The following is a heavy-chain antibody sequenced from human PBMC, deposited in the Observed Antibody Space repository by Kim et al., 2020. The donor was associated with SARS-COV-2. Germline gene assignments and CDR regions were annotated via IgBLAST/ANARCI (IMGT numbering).Heavy chain of an antibody. D-gene: IGHD3-16*01. J-gene: IGHJ3*02. Sequence: GGSLRLSCAASGFTFSSYAMSWVRQAPGKGLEWVSAISGSGGSTYYADSVKGRFTISRDNSKNTLYLQMNSLRAEDTAVYYCANPVSGMATIDDAFDIWGEGRMVTVSS. CDR2: ISGSGGST. CDR1: GFTFSSYA. V-gene: IGHV3-23*01. CDR3: ANPVSGMATIDDAFDI.